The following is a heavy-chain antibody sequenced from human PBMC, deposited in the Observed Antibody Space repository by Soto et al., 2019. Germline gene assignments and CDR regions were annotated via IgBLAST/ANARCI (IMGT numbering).Heavy chain of an antibody. CDR3: ARVSTTVVTPTWDNSPNDP. CDR1: GYTFTNYA. J-gene: IGHJ5*02. V-gene: IGHV1-18*01. Sequence: ASVKVSCKTSGYTFTNYAISWVRQAPGQGLEWMGWISAYDGHTNYAQKLQDRVTMTTDTSTSTAYMELRSLRSDDTAVYYCARVSTTVVTPTWDNSPNDPWGQGTLVTVSS. D-gene: IGHD2-21*02. CDR2: ISAYDGHT.